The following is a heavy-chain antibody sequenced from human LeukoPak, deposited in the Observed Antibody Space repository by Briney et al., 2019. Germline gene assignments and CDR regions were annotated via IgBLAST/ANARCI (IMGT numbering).Heavy chain of an antibody. Sequence: GGSLRLSCSASGFTFSSYAMHWVRQAPGKGLEYVSAISSNGGSTYYADSVKGRFTISRDNSKNTLYHQMSSLRAEDTAVYYCVKDRPYCSGGSCYRGNWFDPWGQGTLVTVSS. J-gene: IGHJ5*02. V-gene: IGHV3-64D*06. CDR2: ISSNGGST. CDR1: GFTFSSYA. CDR3: VKDRPYCSGGSCYRGNWFDP. D-gene: IGHD2-15*01.